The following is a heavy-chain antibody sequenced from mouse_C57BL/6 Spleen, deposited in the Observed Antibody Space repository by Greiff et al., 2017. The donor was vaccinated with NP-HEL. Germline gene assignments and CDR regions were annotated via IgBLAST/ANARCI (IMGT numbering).Heavy chain of an antibody. CDR3: AREDGSTYWYFDV. J-gene: IGHJ1*03. V-gene: IGHV1-76*01. Sequence: VKLMESGAELVRPGASVKLSCKASGYTFTDYYINWVKQRPGQGLEWIARIYPGSGNTYYNEKFKGKATLTAEKSSSTAYMQLSSLTSEDSAVYFCAREDGSTYWYFDVWGTGTTVTVSS. CDR2: IYPGSGNT. D-gene: IGHD1-1*01. CDR1: GYTFTDYY.